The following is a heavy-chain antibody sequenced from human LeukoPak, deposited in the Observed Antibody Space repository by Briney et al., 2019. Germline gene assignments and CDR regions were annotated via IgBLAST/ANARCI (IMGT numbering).Heavy chain of an antibody. CDR1: GYTFTSYG. D-gene: IGHD4-23*01. CDR3: ARANGGNPYSYYYYYYMDV. V-gene: IGHV1-18*01. Sequence: ASVKVSCKASGYTFTSYGISWVRQAPGQGLEWMGWISAYNGNTNYAQKLQGRVTMTTDTSTSTAYMELRSLRSDDTAVYYCARANGGNPYSYYYYYYMDVWGKGTTVTVSS. CDR2: ISAYNGNT. J-gene: IGHJ6*03.